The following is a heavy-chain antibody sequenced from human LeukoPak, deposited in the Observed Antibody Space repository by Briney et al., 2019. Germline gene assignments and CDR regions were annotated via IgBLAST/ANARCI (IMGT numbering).Heavy chain of an antibody. J-gene: IGHJ4*02. CDR1: AFPFSSYS. CDR2: ISYSSSTI. V-gene: IGHV3-48*02. Sequence: PGGSLRLSGAASAFPFSSYSMTWVRQAPGKGLEWLSYISYSSSTIFYAESVKGRFTISRNNAKNSLYLQMNSLRDEDTAVYYCASAGSTTLSRWLDHWGQGSLVTVSS. CDR3: ASAGSTTLSRWLDH. D-gene: IGHD1-1*01.